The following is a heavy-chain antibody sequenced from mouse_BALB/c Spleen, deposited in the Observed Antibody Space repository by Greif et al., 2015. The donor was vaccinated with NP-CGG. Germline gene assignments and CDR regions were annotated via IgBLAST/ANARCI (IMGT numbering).Heavy chain of an antibody. CDR2: INPSTGYT. V-gene: IGHV1-7*01. D-gene: IGHD1-1*01. CDR3: ASYYGSSYFDY. Sequence: VQLQQSGAELAKPGASEKMSCKASGYTFTSYWMHWVKQRPGQGLEWIGYINPSTGYTEYNQKFKDKATLTADKSSSTAYMQLSSLTSEDSAVYYCASYYGSSYFDYWGQGTTLTVSS. CDR1: GYTFTSYW. J-gene: IGHJ2*01.